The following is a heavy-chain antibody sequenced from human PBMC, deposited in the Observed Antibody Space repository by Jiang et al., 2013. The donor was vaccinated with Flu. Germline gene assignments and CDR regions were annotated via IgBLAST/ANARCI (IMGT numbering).Heavy chain of an antibody. CDR3: GRQGNGRALDT. D-gene: IGHD2-8*01. CDR2: VYYSGSS. Sequence: GPGLVKPSQTLSVTCTVSGVSISNGAYSWSWIRQAPGKGLEWIGNVYYSGSSSYNPSLKSRLTVSVDIFNNRFALRLNSVTAADTAMYYCGRQGNGRALDTWGQGTLVIVSS. V-gene: IGHV4-30-4*01. J-gene: IGHJ4*02. CDR1: GVSISNGAYS.